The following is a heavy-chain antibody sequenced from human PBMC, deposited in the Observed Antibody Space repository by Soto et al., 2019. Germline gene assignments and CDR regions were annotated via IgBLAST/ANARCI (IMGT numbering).Heavy chain of an antibody. Sequence: ASVKVSCKASQYTFTNYYLHWVRQAPGQRPEWMGWINNGGGTIYAQKFKGRLTMTRDTSITTAYMELSRLSSDDTAFYYCATSSDWDPLLDYWGQGTLITFAS. CDR3: ATSSDWDPLLDY. D-gene: IGHD6-19*01. CDR1: QYTFTNYY. CDR2: INNGGGT. J-gene: IGHJ4*02. V-gene: IGHV1-2*02.